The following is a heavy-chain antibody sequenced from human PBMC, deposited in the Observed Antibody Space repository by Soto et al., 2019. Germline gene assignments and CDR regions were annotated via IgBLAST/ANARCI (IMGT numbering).Heavy chain of an antibody. V-gene: IGHV1-69*01. CDR1: GGTFSSYA. CDR3: ATSRLPIAAAVFEYFQH. D-gene: IGHD6-13*01. Sequence: QVQLVQSGAEVKKPGSSVKVSCKASGGTFSSYAISWVRQAPGQGLEWMGGIIPIFGTANYAQKFQGRVTSTADESTSPAYLELSSLRAEDTAVYYCATSRLPIAAAVFEYFQHWGQGTLVTVSS. CDR2: IIPIFGTA. J-gene: IGHJ1*01.